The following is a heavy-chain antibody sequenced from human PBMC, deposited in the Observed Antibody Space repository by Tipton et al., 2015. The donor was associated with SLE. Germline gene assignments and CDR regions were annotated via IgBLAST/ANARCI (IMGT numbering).Heavy chain of an antibody. CDR2: IHHSGST. V-gene: IGHV4-59*01. CDR3: ARGIAQDY. J-gene: IGHJ4*02. CDR1: GGSINNYY. D-gene: IGHD2-21*01. Sequence: LRLSCSVSGGSINNYYWSWIRQPPGKGLECIGYIHHSGSTIYTPSLKSRVTISIDTSKKQFSLKLSSVTAADTAVYYCARGIAQDYWGQGTLVTVSS.